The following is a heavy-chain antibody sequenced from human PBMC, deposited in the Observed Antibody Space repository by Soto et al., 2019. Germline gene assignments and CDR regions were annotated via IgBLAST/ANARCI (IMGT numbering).Heavy chain of an antibody. CDR2: IYHSGST. CDR1: GGSISSGGYS. D-gene: IGHD1-20*01. J-gene: IGHJ5*02. CDR3: ARYKLEGNWFDP. V-gene: IGHV4-30-2*01. Sequence: QLQLQESGSGLVRPSQTLSLTCAVSGGSISSGGYSWNWIRQPPGKGLEWIGYIYHSGSTLSNPSLKSRVTISVDKSKNHVSLKLSSVTAADTAVYYCARYKLEGNWFDPWGQGTLVTVSS.